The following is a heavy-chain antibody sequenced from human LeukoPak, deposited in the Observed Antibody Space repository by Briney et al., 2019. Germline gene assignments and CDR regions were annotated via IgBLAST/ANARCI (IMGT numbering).Heavy chain of an antibody. Sequence: PGGSLRLSCAASGFTFSSYAMHWVRQAPGKGPEWVANIKQDGTEIYYVDSVKGRFTISRDNAKNSLYLQMNSLRDEDTAVYYCARDKVVGATFFDCWGQGTLVTVSS. J-gene: IGHJ4*02. CDR2: IKQDGTEI. D-gene: IGHD1-26*01. V-gene: IGHV3-7*01. CDR1: GFTFSSYA. CDR3: ARDKVVGATFFDC.